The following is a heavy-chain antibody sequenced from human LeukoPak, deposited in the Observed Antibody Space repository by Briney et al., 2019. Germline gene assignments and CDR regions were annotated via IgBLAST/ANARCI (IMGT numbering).Heavy chain of an antibody. Sequence: ASVKVSCKASGYTFTSYDIHWVRQATGQGLEWMGRMNPNRGDTDYAQKFQGRVTITRNTSISTAYMELSSLRSEDTAVYYCARIMVRGAGVYFDYWGQGTLVTVSS. CDR1: GYTFTSYD. D-gene: IGHD3-10*01. V-gene: IGHV1-8*01. CDR2: MNPNRGDT. CDR3: ARIMVRGAGVYFDY. J-gene: IGHJ4*02.